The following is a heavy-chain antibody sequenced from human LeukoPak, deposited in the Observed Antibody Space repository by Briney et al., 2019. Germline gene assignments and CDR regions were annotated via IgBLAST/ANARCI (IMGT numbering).Heavy chain of an antibody. D-gene: IGHD1-7*01. Sequence: GESLKISCKGSGYSFTSYWIGWVRQMPGKGLEWMGIIYPGDSDTRYTPSFQGQVTISADKSISTAYLQWSSLKASDTAMYYCARPTGTNFDAFDIWGQGTMVTVSS. V-gene: IGHV5-51*01. CDR1: GYSFTSYW. CDR2: IYPGDSDT. J-gene: IGHJ3*02. CDR3: ARPTGTNFDAFDI.